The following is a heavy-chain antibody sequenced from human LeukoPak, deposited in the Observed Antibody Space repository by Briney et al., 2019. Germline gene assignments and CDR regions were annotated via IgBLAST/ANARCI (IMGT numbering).Heavy chain of an antibody. D-gene: IGHD1-26*01. CDR2: INGDGSST. V-gene: IGHV3-74*01. CDR1: GFTFSSYW. Sequence: GGSLRLSCAASGFTFSSYWMHWLRQAPGKGLVWVSRINGDGSSTTYADSVKGRFTISRDNAKNSLYLQMNSLRAEDTAVYYCARDVGATKAFDYWGQGTLVTVSS. J-gene: IGHJ4*02. CDR3: ARDVGATKAFDY.